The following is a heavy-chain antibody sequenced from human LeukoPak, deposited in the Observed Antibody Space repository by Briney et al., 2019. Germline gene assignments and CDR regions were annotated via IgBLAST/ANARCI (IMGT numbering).Heavy chain of an antibody. CDR2: IKSKTDGGTK. D-gene: IGHD2-21*01. CDR1: GFTFSSYE. CDR3: TAYWGAYDP. J-gene: IGHJ5*02. V-gene: IGHV3-15*01. Sequence: GGSLRLSCAASGFTFSSYEMNWVRQAPGKGLEWVGRIKSKTDGGTKDYAAPMKGRFTISRDDSKNTLYLQMNSLKTEDTAVYYCTAYWGAYDPWGQGTLVTVSS.